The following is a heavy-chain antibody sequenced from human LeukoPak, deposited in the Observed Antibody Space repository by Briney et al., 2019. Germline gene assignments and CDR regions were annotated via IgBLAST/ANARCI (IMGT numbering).Heavy chain of an antibody. J-gene: IGHJ6*03. CDR1: GFTFSSYA. V-gene: IGHV3-30-3*01. CDR3: ARDPSVRGVFNYYMDV. CDR2: ISYDGSNK. D-gene: IGHD3-10*01. Sequence: GGSLRLSCAASGFTFSSYAMHWVRQAPGKGLEWVAVISYDGSNKYYADSVKGRFTISRDNSKNTLYLQMNSLRAEDTAVYYCARDPSVRGVFNYYMDVWGKGTTVTVSS.